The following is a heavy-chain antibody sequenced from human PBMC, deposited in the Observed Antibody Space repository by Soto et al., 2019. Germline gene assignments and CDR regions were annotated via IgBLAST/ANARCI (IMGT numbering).Heavy chain of an antibody. Sequence: PGGPLRLSCPASGFPLSKYGMNLVRPAPGKGLEWVALIWNDGIRKVYVDSVKGRFTISRDNSKNTLDLQMNNLRDEDTAVYYCARDDDNDANALDYWGPGNLVTVSA. CDR1: GFPLSKYG. CDR3: ARDDDNDANALDY. CDR2: IWNDGIRK. V-gene: IGHV3-33*01. J-gene: IGHJ4*02.